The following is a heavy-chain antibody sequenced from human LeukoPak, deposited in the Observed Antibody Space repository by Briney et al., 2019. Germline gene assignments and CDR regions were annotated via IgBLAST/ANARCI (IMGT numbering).Heavy chain of an antibody. V-gene: IGHV3-23*01. J-gene: IGHJ1*01. CDR2: ISGSGGST. CDR1: GFSFSSYG. Sequence: PGRPLTLSCAASGFSFSSYGMHWVGQAPCKGLEWVSAISGSGGSTYYADSVKGRFTISRDNSKNTLYLQMNSLRAQDTAVYYCAKVIPVAGTRYFQHWGQGTLDTVSS. CDR3: AKVIPVAGTRYFQH. D-gene: IGHD6-19*01.